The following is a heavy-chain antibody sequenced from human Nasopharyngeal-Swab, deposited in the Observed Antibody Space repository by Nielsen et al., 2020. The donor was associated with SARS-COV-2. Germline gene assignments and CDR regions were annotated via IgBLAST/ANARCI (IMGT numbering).Heavy chain of an antibody. V-gene: IGHV3-53*01. CDR3: TRRNDC. CDR2: MFSGGSA. CDR1: GFTVSSSY. J-gene: IGHJ4*02. Sequence: GGSLRFSCAASGFTVSSSYMSWVRQAPGKGLEWISLMFSGGSAYYAGSVEGRFTVSRDESRNTLYLQMNNLRAEDTAVYYCTRRNDCWGQGTLVTVSS.